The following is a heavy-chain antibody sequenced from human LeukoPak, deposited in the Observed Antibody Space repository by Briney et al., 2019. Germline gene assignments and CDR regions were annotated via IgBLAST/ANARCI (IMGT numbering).Heavy chain of an antibody. Sequence: GASVKVFCKASGGTFSSYAISWVRQAPGQGLEWMGRIIPTFGTVNYAQKFQGRVTITTDESTSTAYLELSSLRSEDTAVYYCARSDSSSGWFGYFDYWGQGTLVSVSS. CDR1: GGTFSSYA. V-gene: IGHV1-69*05. CDR3: ARSDSSSGWFGYFDY. D-gene: IGHD6-19*01. J-gene: IGHJ4*02. CDR2: IIPTFGTV.